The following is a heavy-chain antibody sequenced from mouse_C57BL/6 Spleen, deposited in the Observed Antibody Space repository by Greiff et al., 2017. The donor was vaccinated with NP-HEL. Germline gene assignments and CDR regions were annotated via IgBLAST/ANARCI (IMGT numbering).Heavy chain of an antibody. Sequence: VQLQQPGAELVKPGASVKLSCKASGYTFTSYWMHWVKQRPGQGLEWIGMIHPNSGSTNYNEKFKSKATLTVDKSSSTAYMQLSSLTSEDSAVYYCARYYGNYGGYFDVWGTGTTVTVSS. CDR2: IHPNSGST. CDR3: ARYYGNYGGYFDV. J-gene: IGHJ1*03. V-gene: IGHV1-64*01. CDR1: GYTFTSYW. D-gene: IGHD2-1*01.